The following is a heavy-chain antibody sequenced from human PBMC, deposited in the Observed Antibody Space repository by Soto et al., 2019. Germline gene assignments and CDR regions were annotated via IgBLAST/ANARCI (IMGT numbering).Heavy chain of an antibody. CDR2: INAGNGNT. Sequence: QVQLVQSGAEVKKPRASVRVSCKASGYTFTTFSIHWVRQAPGQRLERMGWINAGNGNTKYSQKFQGRVTITRDTSASTAYMELSSLRSEDTAIYYCARSLVTTFSDYFDPWGQGTLVTVSS. V-gene: IGHV1-3*01. D-gene: IGHD3-16*01. CDR3: ARSLVTTFSDYFDP. CDR1: GYTFTTFS. J-gene: IGHJ5*02.